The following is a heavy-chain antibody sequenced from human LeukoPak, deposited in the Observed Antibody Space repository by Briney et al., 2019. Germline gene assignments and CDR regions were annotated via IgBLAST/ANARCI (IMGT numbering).Heavy chain of an antibody. CDR3: ARGARDNWFDP. D-gene: IGHD6-6*01. V-gene: IGHV4-34*01. Sequence: SETLSLTCAVYGGSFSGYYWGWIRQPPGKGLEWIGSIYYSGNTYYNASLKSQVSISIDTSKNQFSLRLTSVTAADTAVYYCARGARDNWFDPWGQGTLVTVSS. J-gene: IGHJ5*02. CDR1: GGSFSGYY. CDR2: IYYSGNT.